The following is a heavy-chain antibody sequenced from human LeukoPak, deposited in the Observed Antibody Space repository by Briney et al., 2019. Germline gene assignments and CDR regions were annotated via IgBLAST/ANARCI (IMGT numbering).Heavy chain of an antibody. CDR1: GFTFSSYA. CDR3: AKDRSAATDY. D-gene: IGHD2-15*01. Sequence: GGSLRLSCAASGFTFSSYAMSWVRQAPGKGLEWVSAISGSGVSTYYADSVKGRSTISRDNSKNTLYLQMNSLRAEDTAVYYCAKDRSAATDYWGQGTLVTVSS. J-gene: IGHJ4*02. V-gene: IGHV3-23*01. CDR2: ISGSGVST.